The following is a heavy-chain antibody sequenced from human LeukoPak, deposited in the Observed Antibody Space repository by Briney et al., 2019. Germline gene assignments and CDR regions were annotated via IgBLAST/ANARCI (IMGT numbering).Heavy chain of an antibody. CDR3: ARDGGQTASLFDY. J-gene: IGHJ4*02. CDR2: ISASIATI. CDR1: GFTFSAYS. Sequence: GGSLRLSCAASGFTFSAYSMNWVRQAPGKGLEWVSYISASIATIYYADSVKGRFTTSRDNAKNSLDLQMNSLRDEDAAVYYCARDGGQTASLFDYWGQGTLVTVSS. V-gene: IGHV3-48*02. D-gene: IGHD2-21*02.